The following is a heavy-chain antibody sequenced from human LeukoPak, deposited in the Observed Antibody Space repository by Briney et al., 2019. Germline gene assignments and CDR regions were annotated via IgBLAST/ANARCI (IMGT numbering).Heavy chain of an antibody. J-gene: IGHJ4*02. CDR2: IRYDGSNK. V-gene: IGHV3-30*02. Sequence: GGSPRLSCAASGFTFGNAWMTWVRQAPGKGLEWVAFIRYDGSNKYYADSVKGRFTISRDNSKNTLYLQMNSLRAEDTAVYYCARASQYYYGSGSYDYWGQGTLVTVSS. CDR3: ARASQYYYGSGSYDY. CDR1: GFTFGNAW. D-gene: IGHD3-10*01.